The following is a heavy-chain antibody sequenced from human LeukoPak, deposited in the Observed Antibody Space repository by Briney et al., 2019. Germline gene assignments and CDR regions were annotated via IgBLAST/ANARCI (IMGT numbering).Heavy chain of an antibody. CDR2: ISSSSSYI. CDR3: ARDGVAAAGFDY. D-gene: IGHD6-13*01. J-gene: IGHJ4*02. V-gene: IGHV3-21*01. Sequence: GGSLRLSCPASGFTFSSFSMNWVRQAPGKGLEWVSSISSSSSYIYYADSVKGRFTISRDNAKNSLYLQMNSLRAEDTAVYYCARDGVAAAGFDYWGQGTLVTVSS. CDR1: GFTFSSFS.